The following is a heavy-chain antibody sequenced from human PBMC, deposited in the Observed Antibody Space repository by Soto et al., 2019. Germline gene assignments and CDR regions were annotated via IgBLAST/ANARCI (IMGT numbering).Heavy chain of an antibody. Sequence: QVQLVESGGGVVQPGRSLRLSCAASGFTFSSCGMHWVRQAPGKGLEWVAVISYDGSNKYYADSVKGRFTISRDNSKNTLYLQMNSLRAEDTAVYYCAGGSMDVWGQGTTGTVSS. J-gene: IGHJ6*02. CDR2: ISYDGSNK. CDR1: GFTFSSCG. D-gene: IGHD3-16*01. CDR3: AGGSMDV. V-gene: IGHV3-30*03.